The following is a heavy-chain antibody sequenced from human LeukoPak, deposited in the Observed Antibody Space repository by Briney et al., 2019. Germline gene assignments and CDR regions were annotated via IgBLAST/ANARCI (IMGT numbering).Heavy chain of an antibody. J-gene: IGHJ5*02. D-gene: IGHD1-26*01. V-gene: IGHV4-39*01. CDR2: IYYSGST. CDR3: ARLGSGSYPMKYNWFDP. CDR1: GGSISSSSYY. Sequence: PSETLSLTCTVSGGSISSSSYYWGWIRQPPGKGLEWIGSIYYSGSTYYNPSLKSRVTISVDTSKNQFSLKLSSVTAADTAVYYCARLGSGSYPMKYNWFDPWGQGTLVTVSS.